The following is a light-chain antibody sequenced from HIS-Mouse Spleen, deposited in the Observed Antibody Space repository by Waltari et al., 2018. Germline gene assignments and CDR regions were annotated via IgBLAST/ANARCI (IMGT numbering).Light chain of an antibody. J-gene: IGKJ1*01. CDR2: GAS. CDR3: QQYNNWPRT. Sequence: EIVMTQSPATLSVSPGERATLSCRASQRVSSNFAWYQQKPGQAPRLLIYGASTRATGIPARCSGSGSGTEFTLTISSMQSEDFAVYYCQQYNNWPRTFGQGTKVEIK. CDR1: QRVSSN. V-gene: IGKV3-15*01.